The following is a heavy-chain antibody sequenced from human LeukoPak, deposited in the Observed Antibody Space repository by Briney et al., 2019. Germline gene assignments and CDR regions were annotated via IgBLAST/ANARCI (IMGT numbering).Heavy chain of an antibody. J-gene: IGHJ4*02. CDR2: IYYSGST. Sequence: SETLSLTCTVSGGSISSYYWSWIRQPPGKGLEWIGYIYYSGSTNYNPSLRSRVTISVDTSKNQFSLKLSSVTAADTAVYYCAGHHPRNTVDFWGQGTLVTVSS. CDR3: AGHHPRNTVDF. CDR1: GGSISSYY. V-gene: IGHV4-59*08. D-gene: IGHD2/OR15-2a*01.